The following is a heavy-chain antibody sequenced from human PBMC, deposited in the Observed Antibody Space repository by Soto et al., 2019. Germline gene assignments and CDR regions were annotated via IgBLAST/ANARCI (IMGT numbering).Heavy chain of an antibody. V-gene: IGHV2-5*02. D-gene: IGHD6-19*01. J-gene: IGHJ4*02. CDR3: AQDSSDGLCFYY. Sequence: QITLKESGPTLVKPTQTLTLTCTFSGFSLTTSRVGVGWIRQPPGKALAWLALIFWDDDTRYTPSLKSRLPITKHASENQVVLTMTNIDAVDTRTYSCAQDSSDGLCFYYWGQGSVVTVSS. CDR2: IFWDDDT. CDR1: GFSLTTSRVG.